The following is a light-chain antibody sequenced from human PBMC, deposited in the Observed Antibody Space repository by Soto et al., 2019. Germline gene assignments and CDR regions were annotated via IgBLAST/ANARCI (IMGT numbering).Light chain of an antibody. Sequence: EIVLTQFPGTLSLSPGERATLSCRASQSVSSSFLAWYQQKPGQAPRLLIYGASSRATGIPDRFSGSGSGTDFTLTISRLEPEDFAVYYCQQYGSSPPWTFGQGTKVEI. J-gene: IGKJ1*01. V-gene: IGKV3-20*01. CDR2: GAS. CDR3: QQYGSSPPWT. CDR1: QSVSSSF.